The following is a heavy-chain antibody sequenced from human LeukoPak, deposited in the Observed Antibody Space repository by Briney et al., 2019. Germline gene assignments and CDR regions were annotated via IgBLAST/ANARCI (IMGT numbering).Heavy chain of an antibody. Sequence: PSETLSLTCTVSGGSISSYYWSWIRQPPGKGLEWIGYIYYSGSTNYNPSLKSRVTISVDTSKNQFSLKLSSVTAADTAVYYCARFGGYCGGDCYRHWGQGTLVTVSS. CDR3: ARFGGYCGGDCYRH. J-gene: IGHJ4*02. CDR2: IYYSGST. D-gene: IGHD2-21*02. V-gene: IGHV4-59*08. CDR1: GGSISSYY.